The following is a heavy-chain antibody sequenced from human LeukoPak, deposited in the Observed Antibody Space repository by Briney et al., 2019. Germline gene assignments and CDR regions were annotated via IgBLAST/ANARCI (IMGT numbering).Heavy chain of an antibody. CDR3: ASYSSSWSPSFDY. V-gene: IGHV4-59*01. CDR2: IYYSGST. CDR1: GGSISSYY. D-gene: IGHD6-13*01. J-gene: IGHJ4*02. Sequence: PSETLSPTCTVSGGSISSYYWSWIRQPPGKGLEWIGYIYYSGSTNYNLSPKSRVTISVDTSKNQCSLKLSSVTAADTAVYYCASYSSSWSPSFDYWGQGTLVTVSS.